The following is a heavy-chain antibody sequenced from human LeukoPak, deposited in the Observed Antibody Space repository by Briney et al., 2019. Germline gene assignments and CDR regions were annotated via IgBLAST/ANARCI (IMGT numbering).Heavy chain of an antibody. V-gene: IGHV3-33*01. CDR2: IWYDGSNK. CDR3: ARALMVRGVITLDY. D-gene: IGHD3-10*01. CDR1: GFTFSSYG. J-gene: IGHJ4*02. Sequence: GRSLRLSCAASGFTFSSYGMHWVRQAPGKGLEGVAVIWYDGSNKYYADSVRGRFTISRDNSKNTLYLQMNSLRAEDTAVYYCARALMVRGVITLDYWGQGTLVTVSS.